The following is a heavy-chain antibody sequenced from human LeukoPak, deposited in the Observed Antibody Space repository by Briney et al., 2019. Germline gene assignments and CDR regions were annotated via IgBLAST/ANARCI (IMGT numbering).Heavy chain of an antibody. CDR2: INWNGGST. CDR3: AREIGRGVISPYFDH. CDR1: GFTFDDYG. Sequence: GGSLRLSCAASGFTFDDYGMSWVRQAPGKGLEWVSGINWNGGSTGYAESVKGRFTISRDNAKNSLYLQMNSLRVEDTAVYYCAREIGRGVISPYFDHWGQGALVTVSS. J-gene: IGHJ4*02. D-gene: IGHD2-21*01. V-gene: IGHV3-20*04.